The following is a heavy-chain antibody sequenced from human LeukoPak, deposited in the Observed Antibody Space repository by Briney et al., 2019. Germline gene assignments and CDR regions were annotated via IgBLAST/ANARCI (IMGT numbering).Heavy chain of an antibody. J-gene: IGHJ4*02. CDR3: ARQLIAVAGPDEYYFDY. Sequence: GESLKISCKGSGYSFTSYWIGWVRPMPGKGLEWMGIIYPGDSDTRYSPSFQGQVTISADKSISTAYLQWSSLKASDTAMYYCARQLIAVAGPDEYYFDYWGQGTLVTVSS. CDR2: IYPGDSDT. V-gene: IGHV5-51*01. D-gene: IGHD6-19*01. CDR1: GYSFTSYW.